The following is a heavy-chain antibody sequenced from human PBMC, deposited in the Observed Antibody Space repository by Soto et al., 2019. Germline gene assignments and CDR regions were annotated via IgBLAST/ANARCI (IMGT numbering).Heavy chain of an antibody. CDR3: GKASTSGDSSGG. J-gene: IGHJ6*01. D-gene: IGHD2-2*01. Sequence: PGRSLRLSCAASGFTFSNCTMSWVRQARGKGLERVSAISGTGGSTYFADSVKGRFTISRDNSRYTLYLQMNSLRADDTAVEDCGKASTSGDSSGGWGKGTRGT. CDR1: GFTFSNCT. CDR2: ISGTGGST. V-gene: IGHV3-23*01.